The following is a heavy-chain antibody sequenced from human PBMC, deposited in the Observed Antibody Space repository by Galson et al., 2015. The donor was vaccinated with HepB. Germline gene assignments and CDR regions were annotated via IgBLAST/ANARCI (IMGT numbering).Heavy chain of an antibody. CDR2: IKQDGSEK. D-gene: IGHD6-13*01. V-gene: IGHV3-7*03. Sequence: SLRLSCAASGFTFSSYWMSWVRQAPGKGLEWVANIKQDGSEKYYVDSVKGRFTISRDNAKNSLYLQMNSLRAEDTAVYYCAREQQLVRGGYFQHWGQGTLVTVSS. CDR3: AREQQLVRGGYFQH. J-gene: IGHJ1*01. CDR1: GFTFSSYW.